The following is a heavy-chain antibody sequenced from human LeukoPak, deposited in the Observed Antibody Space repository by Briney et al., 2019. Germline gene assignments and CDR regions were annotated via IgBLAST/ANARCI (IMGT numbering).Heavy chain of an antibody. CDR2: IYSGGGT. V-gene: IGHV3-53*01. CDR1: GFTVSNKY. CDR3: ARHWEGVESDAFDI. Sequence: PGGSLRLSCAASGFTVSNKYMSWVRQAPGKGLEWVSVIYSGGGTFYADSVKGRFTISRDNAKNSLYLQMNSLRADDTALYYCARHWEGVESDAFDIWGQGTMVTVSS. D-gene: IGHD1-26*01. J-gene: IGHJ3*02.